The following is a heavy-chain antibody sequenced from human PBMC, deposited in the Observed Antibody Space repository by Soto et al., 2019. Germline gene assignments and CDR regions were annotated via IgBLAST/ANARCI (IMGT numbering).Heavy chain of an antibody. Sequence: SVKVSCKASGDTFGRFTINWVRQAPGQGLEWMGGIKPISDITNYAQRFQGRVTFTADASTSTVYLELSSLRSEDTAMYYCARDQSTIYNLIGVWFDQWGQGTLVTVSS. CDR2: IKPISDIT. D-gene: IGHD1-20*01. J-gene: IGHJ5*02. V-gene: IGHV1-69*13. CDR1: GDTFGRFT. CDR3: ARDQSTIYNLIGVWFDQ.